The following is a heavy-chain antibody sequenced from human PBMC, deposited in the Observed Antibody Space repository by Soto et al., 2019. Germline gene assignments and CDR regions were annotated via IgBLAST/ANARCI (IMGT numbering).Heavy chain of an antibody. V-gene: IGHV1-3*01. CDR1: GYTFTSYA. CDR2: INAGNGNT. J-gene: IGHJ4*02. CDR3: ARDPPTEGVTLFDY. D-gene: IGHD3-10*01. Sequence: ASVKVSCKASGYTFTSYAMHWVRQAPGQRLEWMGWINAGNGNTKYSQKFQGRVTITRDTSASTAYMELRSLRSDDTAVYYCARDPPTEGVTLFDYWGQGTLVTVSS.